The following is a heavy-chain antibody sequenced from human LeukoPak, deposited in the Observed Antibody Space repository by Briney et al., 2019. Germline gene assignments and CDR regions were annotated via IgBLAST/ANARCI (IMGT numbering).Heavy chain of an antibody. J-gene: IGHJ4*02. V-gene: IGHV3-15*07. CDR2: IKSKTDGGTT. Sequence: PGGSLRLSCAASGFTFSNAWMNWVRQAPGKGLEWVGRIKSKTDGGTTDYAAPVNGRFTISRDDSKNTLYLQMNSLKTEDTAVYYCTTDSYYDILTGYYRYFDYWGQGTLVTVSS. CDR3: TTDSYYDILTGYYRYFDY. D-gene: IGHD3-9*01. CDR1: GFTFSNAW.